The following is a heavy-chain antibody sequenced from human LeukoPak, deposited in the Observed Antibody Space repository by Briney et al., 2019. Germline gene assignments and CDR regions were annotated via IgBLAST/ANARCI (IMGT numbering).Heavy chain of an antibody. J-gene: IGHJ4*02. CDR3: ARVSSDDDYVWGSYRLDY. CDR1: GGSISSYY. V-gene: IGHV4-59*01. CDR2: IYYSGST. D-gene: IGHD3-16*02. Sequence: SETLSLTCTVSGGSISSYYWSWIRQPPGKGLEWIGYIYYSGSTNYSPSLKSRVTISVDTSKNQFSLKLSSVTAADTAVYYCARVSSDDDYVWGSYRLDYWGQGTLVAVSS.